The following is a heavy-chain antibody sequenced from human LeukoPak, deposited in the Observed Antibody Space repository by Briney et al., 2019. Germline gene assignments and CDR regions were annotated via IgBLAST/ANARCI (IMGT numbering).Heavy chain of an antibody. CDR3: AKDLNSYYYDTSGSYYGFDH. V-gene: IGHV3-9*01. J-gene: IGHJ4*02. Sequence: SLRLSCAASGFTFDDYAMHWVRQAPGKGLEWVSGISWNRGNIGYADSVKGRFTISRDNAKNSLYLQMNSLRAEDTALYYCAKDLNSYYYDTSGSYYGFDHWGQGTLVTVSS. CDR2: ISWNRGNI. D-gene: IGHD3-22*01. CDR1: GFTFDDYA.